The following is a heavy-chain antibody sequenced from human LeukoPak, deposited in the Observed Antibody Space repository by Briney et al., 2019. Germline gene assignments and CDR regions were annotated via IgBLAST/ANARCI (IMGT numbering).Heavy chain of an antibody. CDR3: AMNGQSGFSFDP. D-gene: IGHD1-26*01. CDR2: GGDRGGT. V-gene: IGHV4-34*01. CDR1: GASLHGHY. J-gene: IGHJ5*02. Sequence: SETLSLTCTVYGASLHGHYWSWIRQSPGKGLEWIGEGGDRGGTKFNPSLKGRVSISADPSKNQFSLNLYSMTAADTAVYHCAMNGQSGFSFDPWGQGTLVTVSS.